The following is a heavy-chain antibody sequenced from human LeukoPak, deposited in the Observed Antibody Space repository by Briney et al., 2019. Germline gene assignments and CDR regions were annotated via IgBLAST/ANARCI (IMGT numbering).Heavy chain of an antibody. CDR1: GGSFSSYF. J-gene: IGHJ6*03. V-gene: IGHV4-34*01. CDR2: INYRGSA. Sequence: SETLVLNCAVYGGSFSSYFLTWIRQPPGKGLEWVGDINYRGSASYNPSLKSRVTISVDTSKNQFSLKLSSVTAADTAVYYCARLVRYDILAGYYNRYYYYYMDVWGKGTTVSVPS. CDR3: ARLVRYDILAGYYNRYYYYYMDV. D-gene: IGHD3-9*01.